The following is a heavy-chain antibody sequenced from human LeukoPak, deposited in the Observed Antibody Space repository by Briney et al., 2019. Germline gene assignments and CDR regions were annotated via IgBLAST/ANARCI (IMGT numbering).Heavy chain of an antibody. CDR3: AKDKWADGSSHYDSSGSLQH. V-gene: IGHV3-43*01. Sequence: GGSLRLSCAASGFTFDDYTMHGVRQAPGKGLEWVSLIRWDGGSTYYADSVKGRFTISRDNSKNSLYLQMNSLRTEDTALYYCAKDKWADGSSHYDSSGSLQHWGQGTLVTVSS. J-gene: IGHJ1*01. CDR2: IRWDGGST. CDR1: GFTFDDYT. D-gene: IGHD3-22*01.